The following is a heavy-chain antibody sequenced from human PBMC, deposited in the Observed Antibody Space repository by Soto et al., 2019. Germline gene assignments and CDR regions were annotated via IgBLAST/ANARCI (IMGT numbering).Heavy chain of an antibody. CDR1: GFTLGRYG. V-gene: IGHV3-23*01. J-gene: IGHJ4*02. D-gene: IGHD3-10*01. Sequence: GGSLRLSCAASGFTLGRYGRSWCRQAPGKGLEWVSAVSPNGQGIYYADSVRGRFTISRDFSKNTVFLHMDSLRAEDTAVYYCAKDRDYPRDYFHYWGQGTLVT. CDR2: VSPNGQGI. CDR3: AKDRDYPRDYFHY.